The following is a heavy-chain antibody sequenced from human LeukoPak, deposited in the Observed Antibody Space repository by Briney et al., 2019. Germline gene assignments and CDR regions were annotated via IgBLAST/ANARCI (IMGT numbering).Heavy chain of an antibody. J-gene: IGHJ4*02. CDR2: ISGGSDYI. D-gene: IGHD3-16*01. CDR3: ARAMSTFGGVRNYFDS. CDR1: GFMFNGYS. Sequence: GGSLRLSCAASGFMFNGYSMTWVRQAPGKGLEWVSYISGGSDYIYYTDSVKGRFTISRDNAKKSLYLQLNSLRVEDTAVYYCARAMSTFGGVRNYFDSWGQGTLVTVSS. V-gene: IGHV3-21*01.